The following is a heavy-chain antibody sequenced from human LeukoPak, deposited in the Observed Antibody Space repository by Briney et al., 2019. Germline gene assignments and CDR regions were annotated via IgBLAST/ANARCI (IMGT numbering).Heavy chain of an antibody. V-gene: IGHV3-7*04. CDR2: IKQDGSEI. CDR3: GRGDYNNPNLFGP. J-gene: IGHJ5*02. Sequence: GGSLRLSCAASGFTFSSYWLSWVRQAPGKGLEWVANIKQDGSEIYYVDSVKGRFTISRDNAKNSLYLQMHSLRAEDTAVYYCGRGDYNNPNLFGPWGQGTLVTVSS. D-gene: IGHD1-1*01. CDR1: GFTFSSYW.